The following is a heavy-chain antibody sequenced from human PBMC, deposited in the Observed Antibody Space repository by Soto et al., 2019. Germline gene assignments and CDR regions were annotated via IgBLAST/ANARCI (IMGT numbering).Heavy chain of an antibody. CDR1: GFTFSSYS. J-gene: IGHJ3*02. CDR3: ARDHGMGYYDIGGGDAFDI. CDR2: ISSSSSYI. V-gene: IGHV3-21*01. Sequence: GGSLRLSCAASGFTFSSYSMNWVRQAPGKGLEWVSSISSSSSYIYYADSVKGRFTISRDNAKNSLYLQMNSLRAEDTAVYYCARDHGMGYYDIGGGDAFDIWGQGTMVTVSS. D-gene: IGHD3-22*01.